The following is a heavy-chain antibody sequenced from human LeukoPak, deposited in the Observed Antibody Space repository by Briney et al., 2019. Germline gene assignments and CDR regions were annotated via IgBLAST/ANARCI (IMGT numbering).Heavy chain of an antibody. CDR1: GFTFSSYA. J-gene: IGHJ4*02. CDR2: ISGSGGST. V-gene: IGHV3-23*01. Sequence: TGGSLRLSCAASGFTFSSYAMSWVRQAPGKGLEWVSAISGSGGSTYYADSVKGRFTISRDNSKNTLYLQMNSLRAEDTAVYYCARGSRRGYSGYDELDYWGQGTLVTVSS. CDR3: ARGSRRGYSGYDELDY. D-gene: IGHD5-12*01.